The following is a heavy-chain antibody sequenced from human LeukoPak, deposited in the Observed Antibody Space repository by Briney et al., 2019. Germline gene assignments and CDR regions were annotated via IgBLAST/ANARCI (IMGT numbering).Heavy chain of an antibody. CDR3: ARSFYGHDPYYCYMDV. CDR2: ISSSGSTI. D-gene: IGHD2-2*01. J-gene: IGHJ6*03. V-gene: IGHV3-48*03. Sequence: GGSLRLSCAASGFTFSSYEMNWVRQAPGKGLEWVSYISSSGSTIYYADSVKGRFTISRENAKNSLYLQMNSLRAEDTAVYYCARSFYGHDPYYCYMDVWGKGTTVTVSS. CDR1: GFTFSSYE.